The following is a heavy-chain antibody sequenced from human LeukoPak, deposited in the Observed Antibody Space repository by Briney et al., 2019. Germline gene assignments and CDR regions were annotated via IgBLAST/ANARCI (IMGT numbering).Heavy chain of an antibody. V-gene: IGHV5-51*01. D-gene: IGHD6-13*01. CDR1: GYSFTSYW. CDR2: IYPGDSDT. J-gene: IGHJ6*03. CDR3: ARPDSSSWYYMDV. Sequence: GESLKISCKGSGYSFTSYWSGWVRQMPGKGLEWMGFIYPGDSDTKYSPSFQGQVTISADKSISTAYLQWSSLKASDTAMYYCARPDSSSWYYMDVWGKGTTVTVSS.